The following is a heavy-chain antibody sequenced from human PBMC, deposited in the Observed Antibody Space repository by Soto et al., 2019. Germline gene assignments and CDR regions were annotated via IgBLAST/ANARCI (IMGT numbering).Heavy chain of an antibody. CDR2: IYHSGST. Sequence: QVQLQQSGPGLVKPSQTLSLTCTVSGGSISSGGFYWSWIRQYPGKGLEWIGYIYHSGSTYYNPSLKSRLSMSIDTSKNQFSLKLSSVTAADTALYFCARGGDSYTIFDYWGQGTLVTVSS. V-gene: IGHV4-31*03. J-gene: IGHJ4*02. CDR3: ARGGDSYTIFDY. D-gene: IGHD5-18*01. CDR1: GGSISSGGFY.